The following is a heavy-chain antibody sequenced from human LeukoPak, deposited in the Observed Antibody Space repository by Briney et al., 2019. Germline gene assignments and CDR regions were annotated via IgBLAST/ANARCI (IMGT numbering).Heavy chain of an antibody. CDR2: IYHSGST. V-gene: IGHV4-30-2*01. Sequence: PSQTLSLTCAVSGGSISSGGYSWSWIRQPPGKGLEWIGYIYHSGSTYYNPALKSRVTISVDRSNKQFSLNLSSVAAADTAVYYCAREGYCRGGSWDNWFDPWGQGTLVTVSS. CDR3: AREGYCRGGSWDNWFDP. D-gene: IGHD2-15*01. J-gene: IGHJ5*02. CDR1: GGSISSGGYS.